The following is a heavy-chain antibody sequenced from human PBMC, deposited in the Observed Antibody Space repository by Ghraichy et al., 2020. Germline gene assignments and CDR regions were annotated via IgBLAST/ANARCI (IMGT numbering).Heavy chain of an antibody. V-gene: IGHV3-74*01. CDR3: ARGDSSGYYDY. J-gene: IGHJ4*02. Sequence: GGSLRLSCAASGFTFSSYWMHWVRQAPGKGLVWVSRINSDGSSTSYADSVKGRFTISRDNAKNTLYLQMNSLRAEDTAVYYCARGDSSGYYDYLGQGTLVTVSS. CDR2: INSDGSST. D-gene: IGHD3-22*01. CDR1: GFTFSSYW.